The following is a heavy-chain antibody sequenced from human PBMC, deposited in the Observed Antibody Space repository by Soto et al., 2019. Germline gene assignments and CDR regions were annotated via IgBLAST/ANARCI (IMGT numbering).Heavy chain of an antibody. Sequence: SXTLSLTCTVSGGSISSYYWSWIRQPPVKGLEWIVYIYYSGSTNYHPSLKSRVTISVDTSKNQFALKLSSVTAADTAVYYCAGSMVRGVIITKIDYWGQGTLVTVSS. D-gene: IGHD3-10*01. J-gene: IGHJ4*02. V-gene: IGHV4-59*01. CDR2: IYYSGST. CDR1: GGSISSYY. CDR3: AGSMVRGVIITKIDY.